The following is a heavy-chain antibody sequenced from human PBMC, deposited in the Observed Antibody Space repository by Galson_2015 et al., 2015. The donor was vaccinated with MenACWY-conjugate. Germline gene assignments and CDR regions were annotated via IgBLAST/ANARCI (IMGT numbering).Heavy chain of an antibody. CDR2: INPSDGST. Sequence: SVKVSCKASGYTFTNYFMHWARQAPGQGLEWMGMINPSDGSTSNAEEFQGRLTMTSDTSTSTVYMEVSSLRSDDTAGYYCAAIMYPSWNYWGQGTLVTVSS. CDR3: AAIMYPSWNY. D-gene: IGHD3-16*01. CDR1: GYTFTNYF. V-gene: IGHV1-46*01. J-gene: IGHJ4*02.